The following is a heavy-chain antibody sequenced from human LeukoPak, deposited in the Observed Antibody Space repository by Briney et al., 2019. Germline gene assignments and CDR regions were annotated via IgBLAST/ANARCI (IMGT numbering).Heavy chain of an antibody. CDR2: ISAYNGDT. Sequence: ASVKVSCKASGYTFTNYGISWVXQAPGQGLEWXXWISAYNGDTNYAQKLQGRVTMTTXTSTSTAYMELRTLRSDDTAVYYCAVRNRSSWSPFDFWGQGTLVTVSS. J-gene: IGHJ4*02. D-gene: IGHD6-13*01. V-gene: IGHV1-18*01. CDR1: GYTFTNYG. CDR3: AVRNRSSWSPFDF.